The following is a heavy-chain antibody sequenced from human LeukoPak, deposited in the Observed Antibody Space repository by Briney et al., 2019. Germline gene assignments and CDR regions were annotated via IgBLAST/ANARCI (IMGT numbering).Heavy chain of an antibody. D-gene: IGHD6-13*01. CDR3: AREGLQLVYFQH. CDR2: INHSGSN. J-gene: IGHJ1*01. Sequence: SETLSLTCAVYGGSFSGYYWSWIRQPPGKGLEWIGEINHSGSNNYNPSLKSRVTISVDTSKNQFSLKLSSVTAADTAVYYCAREGLQLVYFQHWGQGTLVTVSS. V-gene: IGHV4-34*01. CDR1: GGSFSGYY.